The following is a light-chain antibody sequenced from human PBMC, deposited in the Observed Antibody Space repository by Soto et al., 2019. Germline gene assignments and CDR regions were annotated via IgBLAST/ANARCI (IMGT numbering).Light chain of an antibody. V-gene: IGKV3-20*01. J-gene: IGKJ5*01. CDR2: GAS. Sequence: DIVLTQSPGPLSLSPGERATLSCRASQSVTNNYLAWYQQKPGQAPRLLIDGASSRATGVPDRFSGTGSGTDFTLTISRLEPEDFAVFYCQQYGNSSITFGQGTRLEIK. CDR1: QSVTNNY. CDR3: QQYGNSSIT.